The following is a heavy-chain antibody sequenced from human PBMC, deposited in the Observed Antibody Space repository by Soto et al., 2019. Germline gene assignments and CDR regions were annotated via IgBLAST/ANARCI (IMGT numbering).Heavy chain of an antibody. CDR1: GFSLRTSGMC. D-gene: IGHD3-22*01. CDR2: MEWDDDK. CDR3: ARILQYYDSSDLRGDAFDI. V-gene: IGHV2-70*01. Sequence: SGPTLVNPTQTLTLTCTFSGFSLRTSGMCVSWIRLPPGKSMHWRELMEWDDDKYYSTSLKTRLAISKDTSKNQVVLTMTNMDPMDTATYYCARILQYYDSSDLRGDAFDIWGQGTMVTVSS. J-gene: IGHJ3*02.